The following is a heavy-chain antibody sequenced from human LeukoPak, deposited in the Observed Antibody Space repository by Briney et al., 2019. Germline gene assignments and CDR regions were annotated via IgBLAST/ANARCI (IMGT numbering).Heavy chain of an antibody. J-gene: IGHJ4*02. CDR1: GYTFTGYY. CDR3: ARGYCSAGSCFREFDF. CDR2: INPNNGGT. V-gene: IGHV1-2*02. Sequence: ASVKVSCKASGYTFTGYYMHWVRQAPGQGLEWMGWINPNNGGTNYAQNFQARVTMTRETSITTAYMELSRLRSDDSAVYYCARGYCSAGSCFREFDFWGQGTLVTVSS. D-gene: IGHD2-15*01.